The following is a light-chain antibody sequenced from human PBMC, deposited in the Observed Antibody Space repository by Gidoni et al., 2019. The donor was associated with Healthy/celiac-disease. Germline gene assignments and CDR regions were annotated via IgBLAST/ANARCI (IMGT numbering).Light chain of an antibody. Sequence: QSALTQPASVSGSPAQSITISCTGTTSDVVGYNYVSWYQQHPGKAPILMIYDVSNRPSGVSDRFSGSKSGNTASLTISGLQAEDEADYYCSSYTSSSTNVVFGGGTKLTVL. CDR2: DVS. J-gene: IGLJ2*01. V-gene: IGLV2-14*03. CDR3: SSYTSSSTNVV. CDR1: TSDVVGYNY.